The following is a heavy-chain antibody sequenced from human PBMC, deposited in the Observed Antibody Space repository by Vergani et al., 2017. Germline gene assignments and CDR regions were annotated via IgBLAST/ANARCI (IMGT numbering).Heavy chain of an antibody. CDR2: IWYDGSNK. V-gene: IGHV3-33*01. CDR3: AGDSLFYGSGSPMDY. J-gene: IGHJ4*02. D-gene: IGHD3-10*01. Sequence: QVQLVESGGGVVQPGRSLRLSCAASGFTFSSYGMHWVRQAPGKGLEWVAVIWYDGSNKYYADSVKGRFTISRDNSKNTLYLQMNSLRAEDTAVYYCAGDSLFYGSGSPMDYWGQGTLVTVSS. CDR1: GFTFSSYG.